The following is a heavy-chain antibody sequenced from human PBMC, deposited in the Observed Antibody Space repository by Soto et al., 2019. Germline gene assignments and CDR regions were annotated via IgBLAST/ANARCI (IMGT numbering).Heavy chain of an antibody. CDR3: AKSLTITMIVVVTALEY. D-gene: IGHD3-22*01. J-gene: IGHJ4*02. Sequence: SLRHSCAASLFTFSSYGMHWVLQAPLKLLEWVAVISYDGSNKYYADSVKGRFTISRDNSKNTLYLQMNSLRAEDTAVYYFAKSLTITMIVVVTALEYWGQGTLVTVSS. CDR2: ISYDGSNK. V-gene: IGHV3-30*18. CDR1: LFTFSSYG.